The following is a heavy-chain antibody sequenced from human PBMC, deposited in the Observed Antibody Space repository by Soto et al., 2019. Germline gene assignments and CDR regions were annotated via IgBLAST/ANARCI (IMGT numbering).Heavy chain of an antibody. CDR3: ARSDKNCSGGSCYYFDY. CDR1: GGSISSGGYY. CDR2: IYYSGST. D-gene: IGHD2-15*01. V-gene: IGHV4-31*03. J-gene: IGHJ4*02. Sequence: QVQLQESGPGLVKPSQTLSLTCTVSGGSISSGGYYWSWIHQHPGKGLEWIGYIYYSGSTYYNPSLKSRVTISVDTSKNQFSLKLSSVTAADTAVYYCARSDKNCSGGSCYYFDYWGQGTLVTVSS.